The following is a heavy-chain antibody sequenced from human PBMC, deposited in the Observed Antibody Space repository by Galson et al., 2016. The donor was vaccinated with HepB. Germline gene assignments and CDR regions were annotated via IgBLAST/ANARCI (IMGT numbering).Heavy chain of an antibody. V-gene: IGHV2-5*02. Sequence: PALVKPTQTLTLTCTFSGFSLSTAGVGVGWIRQPPGKALEWLGLLYWDDDERYTPSLRNRLTITKDISKNQVLLTMTNMDPVDTGTYYCAHGAGYFDFWGQGIPVTVSS. J-gene: IGHJ4*02. CDR3: AHGAGYFDF. CDR1: GFSLSTAGVG. CDR2: LYWDDDE.